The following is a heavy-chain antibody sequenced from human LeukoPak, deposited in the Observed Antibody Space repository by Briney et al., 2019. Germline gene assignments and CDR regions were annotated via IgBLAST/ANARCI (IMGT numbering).Heavy chain of an antibody. CDR1: GFTFDDYA. J-gene: IGHJ4*02. CDR3: VKDFGGSAAAPDY. Sequence: GGSLRLSCAASGFTFDDYAMHWVRQAPGKGLEWVSGISWNSGSIGYADSVKGRFTISRDNAKNSLYLQMNSLRVEDAALYYCVKDFGGSAAAPDYWGQGTLVTVSS. D-gene: IGHD3-10*01. V-gene: IGHV3-9*01. CDR2: ISWNSGSI.